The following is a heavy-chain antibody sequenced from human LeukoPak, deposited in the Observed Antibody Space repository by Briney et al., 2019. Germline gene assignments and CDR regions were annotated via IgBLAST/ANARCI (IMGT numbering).Heavy chain of an antibody. CDR1: GFTFSSYG. CDR3: ARDPTAYYDSSGYYLNTIDY. CDR2: IWYDGSRK. D-gene: IGHD3-22*01. Sequence: GRSLRLSCAASGFTFSSYGMHWVRQAPGKGLEWVAVIWYDGSRKYYADSVKGRFTISRDNAKNTLYLQMNSLRAEDTAVYYCARDPTAYYDSSGYYLNTIDYWGQGTLVTVSS. J-gene: IGHJ4*02. V-gene: IGHV3-33*08.